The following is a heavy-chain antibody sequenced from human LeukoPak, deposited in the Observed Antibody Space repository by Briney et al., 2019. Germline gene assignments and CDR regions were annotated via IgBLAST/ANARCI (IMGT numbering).Heavy chain of an antibody. D-gene: IGHD5-18*01. CDR2: ISYDGSNK. CDR1: GFTFSSHW. V-gene: IGHV3-30*18. Sequence: GGSLRLSCAASGFTFSSHWMTWVRQAPGKGLEWVAVISYDGSNKYYADSVKGRFTISRDNSKNTLYLQMNSLRAEDTAVYYCAKVPGYSYGNLDYWGQGTLVTVSS. CDR3: AKVPGYSYGNLDY. J-gene: IGHJ4*02.